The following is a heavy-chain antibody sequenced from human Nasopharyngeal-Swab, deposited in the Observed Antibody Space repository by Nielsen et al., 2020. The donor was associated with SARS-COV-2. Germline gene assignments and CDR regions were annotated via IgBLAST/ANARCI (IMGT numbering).Heavy chain of an antibody. CDR2: ISSSSSTI. CDR3: ARQRGYSGYDVFDY. D-gene: IGHD5-12*01. Sequence: GESLKISCAASGFTFSRYSMNWVRQAPGKGLEWVSYISSSSSTINYADSVKGRFTISRDNAKNSLYLQMISLRDEDTAVYYCARQRGYSGYDVFDYWGQGTLVTVSS. CDR1: GFTFSRYS. V-gene: IGHV3-48*02. J-gene: IGHJ4*02.